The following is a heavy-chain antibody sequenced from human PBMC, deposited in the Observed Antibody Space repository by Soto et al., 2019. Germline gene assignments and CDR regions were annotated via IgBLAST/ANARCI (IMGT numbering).Heavy chain of an antibody. CDR1: GASISTSPYY. J-gene: IGHJ5*02. Sequence: SETLSLTCTVSGASISTSPYYWAWIRQTPGKGLEWIASIQNTGVTYYNPALNSRVSVSIDTSKNQFSLKLSSVTAADAALYFCSRRAPEGFHPWGQGSLVTVSS. V-gene: IGHV4-39*01. CDR2: IQNTGVT. CDR3: SRRAPEGFHP.